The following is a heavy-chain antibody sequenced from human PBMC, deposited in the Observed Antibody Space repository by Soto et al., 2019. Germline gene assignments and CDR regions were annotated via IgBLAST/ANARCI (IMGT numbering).Heavy chain of an antibody. Sequence: LRLSCAASGFTFSNNWIHWVRQAPGKGLVWVSGIKSDGSSTTYADSVKSRFTISRDNAKNTLYLQMNSLRAEDTAVYYCASAAAFNYGGNSGFDFWGRVPLVTVSS. CDR1: GFTFSNNW. CDR2: IKSDGSST. V-gene: IGHV3-74*03. CDR3: ASAAAFNYGGNSGFDF. D-gene: IGHD4-17*01. J-gene: IGHJ4*02.